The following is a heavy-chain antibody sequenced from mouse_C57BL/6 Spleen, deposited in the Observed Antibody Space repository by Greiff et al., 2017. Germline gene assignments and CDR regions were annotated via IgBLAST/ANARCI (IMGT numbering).Heavy chain of an antibody. V-gene: IGHV1-82*01. Sequence: QVQLQQSGPELVKPGASVKISCKASGYAFSSSWMNWVKQRPGKGLEWIGRIYPGDGDTNYNGKFKGKATLTADKSSSTAYMQLSSLTSEDSAVYFCARGGNYVGAMDYWGQGTSVTVSS. CDR2: IYPGDGDT. CDR3: ARGGNYVGAMDY. J-gene: IGHJ4*01. CDR1: GYAFSSSW. D-gene: IGHD2-1*01.